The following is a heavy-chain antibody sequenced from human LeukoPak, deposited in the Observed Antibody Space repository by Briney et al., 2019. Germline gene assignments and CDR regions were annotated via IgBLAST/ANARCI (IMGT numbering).Heavy chain of an antibody. J-gene: IGHJ4*02. V-gene: IGHV4-38-2*02. CDR2: IYHSGST. D-gene: IGHD1-26*01. CDR1: GYSISSGYY. Sequence: SETLSLTCTVSGYSISSGYYWGWIRQPPGKGLEWIGSIYHSGSTYYNPSLKSRVTISVDTSKNQFSLKLNSVTAADTAMYYCAKSGGYGLIDYWGQGTLVTVSS. CDR3: AKSGGYGLIDY.